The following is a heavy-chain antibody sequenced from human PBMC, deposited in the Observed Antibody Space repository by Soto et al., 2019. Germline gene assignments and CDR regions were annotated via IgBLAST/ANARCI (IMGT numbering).Heavy chain of an antibody. D-gene: IGHD3-22*01. CDR3: ARDRSYYYETSGYPLEY. Sequence: GASVKVSCKASGYSFDRYGISWVRQASGQRPEWMGWISADNGDTRFSQKVQGGLTLTTDTSTNTAYMDLRSLSSDDTAVYYCARDRSYYYETSGYPLEYWGQGTQVTVSS. CDR2: ISADNGDT. V-gene: IGHV1-18*01. J-gene: IGHJ4*02. CDR1: GYSFDRYG.